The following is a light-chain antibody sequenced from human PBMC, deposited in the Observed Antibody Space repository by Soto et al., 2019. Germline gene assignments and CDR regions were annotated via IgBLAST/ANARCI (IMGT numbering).Light chain of an antibody. CDR1: QSVSSN. Sequence: ETVMTQSPATLSVSPGERATLSCRASQSVSSNLAWYQQKPGRAPRLLIYDASTRATGIPARFSGSGSGTEFTLTINSLQSEDFAVYYCQQYNYWPPLTFGGVTKVEIK. J-gene: IGKJ4*01. V-gene: IGKV3-15*01. CDR3: QQYNYWPPLT. CDR2: DAS.